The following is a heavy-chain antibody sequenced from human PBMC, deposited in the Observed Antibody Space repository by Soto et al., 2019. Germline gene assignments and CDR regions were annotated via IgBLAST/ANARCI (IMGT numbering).Heavy chain of an antibody. Sequence: PSETLSLTCTVSGGSISSSSYYWGWIRQPPGKGLEWIANIYYSGSTYYNPSLKSRVTISLDTSKNQVSLKLGSVTAADTAVYYCARMNIVGVLYYYMDAWGQGTTVTVSS. D-gene: IGHD3-3*02. J-gene: IGHJ6*03. V-gene: IGHV4-39*01. CDR1: GGSISSSSYY. CDR2: IYYSGST. CDR3: ARMNIVGVLYYYMDA.